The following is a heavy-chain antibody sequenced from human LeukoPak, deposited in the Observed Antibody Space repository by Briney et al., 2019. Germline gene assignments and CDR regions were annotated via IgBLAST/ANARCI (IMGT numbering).Heavy chain of an antibody. J-gene: IGHJ4*02. CDR1: GFTASSNY. D-gene: IGHD3-10*01. CDR2: IYSGGST. Sequence: GGSLRLFCAASGFTASSNYMSWVRQAPGKGLEWVSVIYSGGSTYYADSVKGRFTISRDNSKNTLYLQMNSLRAEDTAVYYCARSRGLWFGELPYWGQGTLVTVSS. V-gene: IGHV3-66*01. CDR3: ARSRGLWFGELPY.